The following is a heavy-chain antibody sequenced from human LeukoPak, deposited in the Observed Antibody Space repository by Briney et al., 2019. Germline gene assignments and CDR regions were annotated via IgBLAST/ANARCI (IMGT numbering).Heavy chain of an antibody. Sequence: GASVTVSCKASGYTFTAYYMHWVRQAPGQRPEWMGWISTGSGGTNYAQKFQGRITLTRDASISTAYMELTRLTSDDTAVYYCARDWSHLPLDYWGQGSPVTVAS. V-gene: IGHV1-2*02. CDR1: GYTFTAYY. J-gene: IGHJ4*02. CDR2: ISTGSGGT. CDR3: ARDWSHLPLDY. D-gene: IGHD3-16*02.